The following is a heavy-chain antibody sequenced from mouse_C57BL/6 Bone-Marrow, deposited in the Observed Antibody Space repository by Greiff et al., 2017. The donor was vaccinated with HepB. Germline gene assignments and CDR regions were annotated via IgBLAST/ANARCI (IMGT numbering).Heavy chain of an antibody. J-gene: IGHJ1*03. CDR2: IYWDDNK. D-gene: IGHD1-1*01. Sequence: QVTLKVSGPGILQSSQTLSLTCSFSGFSLSTSGMGVSWIRQPSGKGLEWLAHIYWDDNKRYNPSLKSRLTISKDTSRNQVFLKITSVDTADTATYYCARSWYYGSFYWYFDVWGTGTTVTVSS. CDR1: GFSLSTSGMG. CDR3: ARSWYYGSFYWYFDV. V-gene: IGHV8-12*01.